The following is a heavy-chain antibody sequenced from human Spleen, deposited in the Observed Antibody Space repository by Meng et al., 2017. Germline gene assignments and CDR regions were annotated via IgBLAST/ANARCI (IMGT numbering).Heavy chain of an antibody. J-gene: IGHJ3*02. Sequence: SETLSLTCTVSGGSISSGSYYWSWIRQPAGKGLEWIGRIYTSGSTNYNPSLKSRVTISVDTSKNQFSLKLSSVTAADTAVYYCARAQSRETYYVAFDMWGQGTMVTVSS. V-gene: IGHV4-61*02. CDR2: IYTSGST. CDR3: ARAQSRETYYVAFDM. D-gene: IGHD1-26*01. CDR1: GGSISSGSYY.